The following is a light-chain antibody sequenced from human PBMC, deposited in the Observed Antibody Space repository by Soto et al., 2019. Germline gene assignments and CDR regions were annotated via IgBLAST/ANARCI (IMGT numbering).Light chain of an antibody. J-gene: IGKJ1*01. V-gene: IGKV3-20*01. CDR1: QSVSSSY. CDR2: GAS. CDR3: QQYGSSPRT. Sequence: EIVLTQSPGTLSLSPGERATLSCRASQSVSSSYLAWYQQKPGQAPRPLIYGASSRATGIPDRFSGSGSGQDFTLTISRLEPEDFAVYYCQQYGSSPRTFGQGTKVEIK.